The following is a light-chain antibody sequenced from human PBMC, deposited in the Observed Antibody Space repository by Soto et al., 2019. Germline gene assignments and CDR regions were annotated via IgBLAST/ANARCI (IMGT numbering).Light chain of an antibody. CDR3: QSSDSSLSGYV. Sequence: QSVLTQPPSVSGAPGQRVTISCTGSSSNIGAGYDVHWYQQLPGTAPKLLIYGNSNRPSGVPDRFSGSKSGTSASLAITGLHAEDEAAYYCQSSDSSLSGYVFGTGTKVTVL. J-gene: IGLJ1*01. CDR2: GNS. CDR1: SSNIGAGYD. V-gene: IGLV1-40*01.